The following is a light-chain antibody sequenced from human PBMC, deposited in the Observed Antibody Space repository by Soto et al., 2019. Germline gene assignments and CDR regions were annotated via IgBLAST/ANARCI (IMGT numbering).Light chain of an antibody. Sequence: LTQPASVSGSPGQSITISCTGTSSDIGGYNYVSWYQHHPGKAPKLIIYDVSNRPSGVSNRFSGSKSGNTASLTVSGLQAEDEADYYCSSYTSSGTLGVFGTGTKVTVL. CDR3: SSYTSSGTLGV. J-gene: IGLJ1*01. CDR2: DVS. CDR1: SSDIGGYNY. V-gene: IGLV2-14*03.